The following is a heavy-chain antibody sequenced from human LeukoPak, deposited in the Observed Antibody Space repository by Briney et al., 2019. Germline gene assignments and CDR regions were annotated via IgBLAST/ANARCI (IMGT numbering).Heavy chain of an antibody. V-gene: IGHV4-59*12. J-gene: IGHJ4*02. D-gene: IGHD2-8*01. CDR2: IYYSGST. Sequence: NPSETLSLTCTVSGGSISSYYWSWIRQPPGKGLEWIGYIYYSGSTNYNPSLKSRVTISVDTSKNQFSLKLSSVTAADTAVYYCARDHAPIDYWGQGTLVTVSS. CDR3: ARDHAPIDY. CDR1: GGSISSYY.